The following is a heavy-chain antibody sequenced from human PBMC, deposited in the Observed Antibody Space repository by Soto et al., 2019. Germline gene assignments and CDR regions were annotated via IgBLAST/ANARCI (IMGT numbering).Heavy chain of an antibody. CDR3: AKLYGEDFDY. CDR2: ISYDGSNK. D-gene: IGHD4-17*01. CDR1: GFTFSSYG. J-gene: IGHJ4*02. Sequence: LRLSCAASGFTFSSYGMHWVRQAPGKGLEWVAVISYDGSNKYYADSVKGRFTISRDNSKNTLYLQMNSLRAEDTAVYYCAKLYGEDFDYWGQRTLVTVSS. V-gene: IGHV3-30*18.